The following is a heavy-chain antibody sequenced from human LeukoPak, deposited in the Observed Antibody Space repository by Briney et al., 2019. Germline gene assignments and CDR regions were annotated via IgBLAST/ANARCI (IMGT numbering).Heavy chain of an antibody. V-gene: IGHV4-59*01. CDR1: GGSFSGYY. D-gene: IGHD3-3*01. J-gene: IGHJ6*02. Sequence: SETLSLTCAVYGGSFSGYYWSWIRQPPGKGLEWIGYIYYSGSTNYNPSLKSRVTISVDTSKNQFSLKLSSVTAADTAVYYCARGGYDFWSGYYMTYYYGMDVWGQGTTVTVSS. CDR2: IYYSGST. CDR3: ARGGYDFWSGYYMTYYYGMDV.